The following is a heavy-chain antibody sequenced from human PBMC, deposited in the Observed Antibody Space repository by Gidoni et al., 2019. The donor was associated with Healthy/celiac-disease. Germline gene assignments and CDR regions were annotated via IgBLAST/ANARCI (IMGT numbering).Heavy chain of an antibody. CDR3: ARDNALTGISNYYYYGMDV. J-gene: IGHJ6*02. Sequence: EVQLVESGGGLVKPGGSLRLSCAASGFTFSSHSMHWVRQAPGKGLGWVSSISISSSYRYYADSVKGRFTISRDNAKNSLYLQMNSLRAEDTAVYYCARDNALTGISNYYYYGMDVWGQGTTVTVSS. D-gene: IGHD7-27*01. CDR2: ISISSSYR. V-gene: IGHV3-21*01. CDR1: GFTFSSHS.